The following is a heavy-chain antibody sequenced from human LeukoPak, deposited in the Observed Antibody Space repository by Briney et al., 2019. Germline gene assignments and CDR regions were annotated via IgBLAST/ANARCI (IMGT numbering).Heavy chain of an antibody. CDR3: ARPTVERYYYMDV. J-gene: IGHJ6*03. V-gene: IGHV4-39*01. D-gene: IGHD5-24*01. Sequence: PSETLSLTCTVSGGSISSSSYYWGWVRQPPGTGLEWLGSIYYSGSTYYIPSLKSRVTISVDTSKNQFSLKLSSVTAADTAVYYCARPTVERYYYMDVWGKGTTVTVSS. CDR2: IYYSGST. CDR1: GGSISSSSYY.